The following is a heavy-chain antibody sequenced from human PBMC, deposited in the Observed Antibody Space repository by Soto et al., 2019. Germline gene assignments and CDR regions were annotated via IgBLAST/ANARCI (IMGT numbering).Heavy chain of an antibody. V-gene: IGHV3-30*03. D-gene: IGHD2-2*01. J-gene: IGHJ6*02. CDR3: AVVPAVTHLDV. CDR1: GFTFSTYG. Sequence: GGSLRLSCAASGFTFSTYGMHWVRQAPGKGLDWVAVISYDENNKYYAESVKGRFTISRDKSKNTLYLQMNSLRAEDTAVYYCAVVPAVTHLDVWGQGTTVTVSS. CDR2: ISYDENNK.